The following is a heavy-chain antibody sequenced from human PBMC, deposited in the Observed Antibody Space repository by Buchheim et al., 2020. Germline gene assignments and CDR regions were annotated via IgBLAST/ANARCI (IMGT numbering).Heavy chain of an antibody. CDR1: GFTSKTEW. J-gene: IGHJ4*02. CDR2: INVDGSGK. Sequence: EVPLVESGGGLVQPGGSLRLSCVASGFTSKTEWMGWARQAPGKGLEWVANINVDGSGKYYVDSVKGRFTVSRDNAKNSLCLEMSSLRAEDTAIYYCARHGNNNFDAWGRGTL. CDR3: ARHGNNNFDA. V-gene: IGHV3-7*03. D-gene: IGHD4-23*01.